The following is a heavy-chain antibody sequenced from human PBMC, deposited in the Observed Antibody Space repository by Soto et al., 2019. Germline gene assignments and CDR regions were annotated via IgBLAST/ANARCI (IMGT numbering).Heavy chain of an antibody. J-gene: IGHJ4*02. CDR3: ASFSGATYGDYGGGINY. V-gene: IGHV4-39*01. Sequence: PSETLSLTCTVSGGSISGSSYYWGWIRQPPGKGLECIGSDHYSGSTDYNPSLKSRVTISVDTSKNQFSLKLTSVTAADTAVYFCASFSGATYGDYGGGINYWGQGTLVTVSS. CDR2: DHYSGST. D-gene: IGHD4-17*01. CDR1: GGSISGSSYY.